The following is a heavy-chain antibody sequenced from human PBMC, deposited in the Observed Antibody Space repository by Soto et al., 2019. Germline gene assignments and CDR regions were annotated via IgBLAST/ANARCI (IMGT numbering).Heavy chain of an antibody. CDR2: IYYSGST. J-gene: IGHJ4*02. Sequence: AETLSLTCTVSGGSISSSSYYWGWIRQPPGKGLEWIGSIYYSGSTYYNPSLKSRVTISVDTSKNQFSLKLSSVTAADTAVYYCARHLDTWGSYRYLFDYWGQGTLVTVSS. D-gene: IGHD3-16*02. CDR3: ARHLDTWGSYRYLFDY. CDR1: GGSISSSSYY. V-gene: IGHV4-39*01.